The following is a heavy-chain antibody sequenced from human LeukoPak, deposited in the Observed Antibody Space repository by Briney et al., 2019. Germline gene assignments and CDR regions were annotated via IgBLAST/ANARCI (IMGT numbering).Heavy chain of an antibody. CDR3: ARVPAAGTGFGY. D-gene: IGHD6-13*01. CDR2: INSDGSST. Sequence: GGSLRLSCAASGFTFSSYWMHWVRPAPGKGLVWVSHINSDGSSTSYADSVKGRFTISRDNAKNTLYLQMNSLSAEDTAVYYCARVPAAGTGFGYWGQGTLVTVSS. CDR1: GFTFSSYW. J-gene: IGHJ4*02. V-gene: IGHV3-74*01.